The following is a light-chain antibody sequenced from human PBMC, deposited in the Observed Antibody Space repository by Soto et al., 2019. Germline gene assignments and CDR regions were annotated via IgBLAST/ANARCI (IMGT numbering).Light chain of an antibody. CDR2: DVS. CDR3: SSYTSSSTLEGV. J-gene: IGLJ1*01. V-gene: IGLV2-14*01. Sequence: QSALTQPASVSGSPGQSITISCTGTSSDVGGYNYVSWYQQLPGKAPKLMIYDVSNRPSGVSNRFSGSKSGNTASLTISGLQAEDEADYSCSSYTSSSTLEGVFGTGTKVTVL. CDR1: SSDVGGYNY.